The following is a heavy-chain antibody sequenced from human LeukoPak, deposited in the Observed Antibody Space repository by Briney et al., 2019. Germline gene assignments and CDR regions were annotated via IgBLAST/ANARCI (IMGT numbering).Heavy chain of an antibody. V-gene: IGHV4-39*07. CDR3: ARDVRFGELDAFDI. Sequence: PSETLSLTCTVSGGSISSSSYYWGWIRQPPGKGLEWIGSIYYSGSTYYNPSLKSRVTISVDTSKNQFSLKLSSVTAADTAVYYCARDVRFGELDAFDIWGQGTMVTVSS. D-gene: IGHD3-10*01. CDR2: IYYSGST. J-gene: IGHJ3*02. CDR1: GGSISSSSYY.